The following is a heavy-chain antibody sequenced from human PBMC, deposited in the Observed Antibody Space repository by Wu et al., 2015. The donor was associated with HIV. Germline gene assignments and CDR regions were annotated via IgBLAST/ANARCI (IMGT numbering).Heavy chain of an antibody. CDR3: AREAGVGVGENDY. V-gene: IGHV1-18*01. D-gene: IGHD3-16*01. CDR1: GYTFRNYG. CDR2: IKIYNGKT. Sequence: QVQLVQSGAEVKKPGASVKVSCKASGYTFRNYGITWVRQAPRQGLEWMGWIKIYNGKTNYAQKFQDRVIMTTDTSTSTAYMELRSLRSDDTAVYFCAREAGVGVGENDYWGQGTLVTVSS. J-gene: IGHJ4*02.